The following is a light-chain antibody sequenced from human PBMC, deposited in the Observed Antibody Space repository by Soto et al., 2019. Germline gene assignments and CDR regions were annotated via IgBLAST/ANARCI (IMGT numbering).Light chain of an antibody. CDR2: STN. V-gene: IGLV7-43*01. Sequence: QAVVTQEPSLTVSPGGTVTLTCAPSSGAVTSGNYPNWFQQKPGQAPRALIYSTNHKYSWTPARFSGSLLGGKAALTLSGMQPEDEADYYCLLYYGGQLGVFGGGTKLTVL. CDR1: SGAVTSGNY. CDR3: LLYYGGQLGV. J-gene: IGLJ2*01.